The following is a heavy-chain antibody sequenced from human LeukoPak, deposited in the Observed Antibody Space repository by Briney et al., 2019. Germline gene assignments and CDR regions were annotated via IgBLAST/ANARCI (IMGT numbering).Heavy chain of an antibody. CDR1: GFSLSISGVG. CDR3: AHSSDLYDSSGSYPYYFDY. Sequence: SGPTLVNPTQTLTLICTFSGFSLSISGVGVAWIRQPPGKALEWLALIYWDDDKRYSPSLKSRLTITKDTSKNQVVLIMTNMDPVATATYYCAHSSDLYDSSGSYPYYFDYWGQGTLVTVSS. J-gene: IGHJ4*02. V-gene: IGHV2-5*02. CDR2: IYWDDDK. D-gene: IGHD3-22*01.